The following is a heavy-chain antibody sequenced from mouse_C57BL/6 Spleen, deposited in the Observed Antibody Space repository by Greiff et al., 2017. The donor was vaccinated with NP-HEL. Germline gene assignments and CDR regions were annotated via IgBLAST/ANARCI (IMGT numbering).Heavy chain of an antibody. CDR1: GYTFTDYN. D-gene: IGHD3-2*02. CDR2: INPNNGGT. CDR3: ARGRDSSGPEFAY. J-gene: IGHJ3*01. V-gene: IGHV1-22*01. Sequence: VQLQQSGPELVKPGASVKMSCKASGYTFTDYNMHWVKQSHGKSLEWIGYINPNNGGTSYNQKFKGKATLTVNKSSSTAYMELRSLTSEDSAVYYCARGRDSSGPEFAYWGQGTLVTVSA.